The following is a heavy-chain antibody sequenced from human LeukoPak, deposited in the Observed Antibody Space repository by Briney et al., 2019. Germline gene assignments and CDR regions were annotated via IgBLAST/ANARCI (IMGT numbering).Heavy chain of an antibody. CDR2: ISAYNGNT. CDR3: ARAPLIAAAGTVVWYDY. J-gene: IGHJ4*02. CDR1: GYTFTSYG. V-gene: IGHV1-18*01. D-gene: IGHD6-13*01. Sequence: ASVKVSCKASGYTFTSYGISWVRQAPGQGLEWMGWISAYNGNTNYAQRLQGRVTMTTDTSTSTAYMELRSLRSGDTAVYYCARAPLIAAAGTVVWYDYWGQGTLVTVSS.